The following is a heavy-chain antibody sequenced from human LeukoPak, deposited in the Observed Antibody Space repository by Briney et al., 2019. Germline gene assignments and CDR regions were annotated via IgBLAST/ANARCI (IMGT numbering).Heavy chain of an antibody. D-gene: IGHD3-10*01. Sequence: PGGSLRLPCAASGFTFSDYYMSWIRQAPGKGLEWVSYISSSGSTIYYADSVKGRFTISRDNAKNSLYLQMNSLRAADTAVYYCARLVDYYGSGSLYYFDYWGQGTLVTVSS. CDR2: ISSSGSTI. CDR3: ARLVDYYGSGSLYYFDY. CDR1: GFTFSDYY. J-gene: IGHJ4*02. V-gene: IGHV3-11*01.